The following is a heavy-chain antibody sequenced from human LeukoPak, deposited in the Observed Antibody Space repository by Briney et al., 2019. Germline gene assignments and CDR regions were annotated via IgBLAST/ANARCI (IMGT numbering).Heavy chain of an antibody. CDR1: GFTFSSYE. J-gene: IGHJ3*02. CDR3: ARGQLGDGFDI. CDR2: ISSSGRTI. Sequence: PGGSLRLSCAASGFTFSSYEMNWVRQAPGKGLGWVSYISSSGRTITYADSVKGRFTISRDNAKNSLSLQMNSLRAEDTAVYYCARGQLGDGFDIWGQGTMVTVSS. D-gene: IGHD5-18*01. V-gene: IGHV3-48*03.